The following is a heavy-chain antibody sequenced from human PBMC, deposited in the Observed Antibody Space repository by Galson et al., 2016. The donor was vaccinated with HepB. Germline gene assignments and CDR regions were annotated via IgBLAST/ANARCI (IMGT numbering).Heavy chain of an antibody. J-gene: IGHJ3*02. Sequence: SETLSLTCTVSGGSVNSSHNYWAWIRHTPGGGLEWIGSIYYTGRTYSSPSLKSRVAMSVDTSNNQFSLKLRSVTAADTAVYYCARHVVPEDAFNIWGQGTKVTVSS. V-gene: IGHV4-39*01. CDR2: IYYTGRT. CDR3: ARHVVPEDAFNI. CDR1: GGSVNSSHNY. D-gene: IGHD2-21*01.